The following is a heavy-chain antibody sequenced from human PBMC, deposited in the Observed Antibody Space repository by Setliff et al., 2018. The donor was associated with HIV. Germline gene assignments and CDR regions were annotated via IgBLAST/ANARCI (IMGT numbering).Heavy chain of an antibody. J-gene: IGHJ2*01. D-gene: IGHD2-2*01. CDR2: IKSKTDGGTT. Sequence: GESLKLYCAFSGFRFNNAWMSWVRQSAGKGLEWVGRIKSKTDGGTTDYAAPVKGRFTISRDDSKNMLYLQMNSLKTEDTAVYYCTRNNVAWYQPLGYFDLWGRGNLVTVSS. V-gene: IGHV3-15*01. CDR3: TRNNVAWYQPLGYFDL. CDR1: GFRFNNAW.